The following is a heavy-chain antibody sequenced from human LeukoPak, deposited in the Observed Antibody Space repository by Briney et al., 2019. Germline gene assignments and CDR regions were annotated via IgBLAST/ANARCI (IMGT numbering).Heavy chain of an antibody. D-gene: IGHD2-15*01. V-gene: IGHV3-53*01. CDR1: GFTVSSNS. J-gene: IGHJ4*02. CDR3: ATRVAASSHPYDY. Sequence: GGSLRLSCTVSGFTVSSNSMSWVRQAPGKGLEWVSFIYSDNTHYSDSVKGRFTISRDNSKNTLYLQMNSLRAEDTAVSYRATRVAASSHPYDYWGQGTLVTVSS. CDR2: IYSDNT.